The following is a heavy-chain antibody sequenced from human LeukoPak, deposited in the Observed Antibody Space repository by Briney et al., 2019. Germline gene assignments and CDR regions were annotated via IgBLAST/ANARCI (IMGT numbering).Heavy chain of an antibody. CDR2: IFTSGST. V-gene: IGHV4-61*02. CDR1: GGSISSGSYY. D-gene: IGHD3-10*01. J-gene: IGHJ4*02. CDR3: ARISYGSGSPTNV. Sequence: SQTLSLTCTVSGGSISSGSYYWSWIRQPAGKGLEWIGRIFTSGSTSYNPSLKSRVFMSVDTSKNQFSLKLISVTAADTAVYYCARISYGSGSPTNVWGQGTLVVVSS.